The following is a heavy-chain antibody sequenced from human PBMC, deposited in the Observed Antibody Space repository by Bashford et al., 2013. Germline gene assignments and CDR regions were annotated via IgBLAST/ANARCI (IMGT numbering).Heavy chain of an antibody. CDR2: ISATSSII. CDR3: ARGPRRGSVGGIAY. CDR1: GFAFSDYY. V-gene: IGHV3-11*01. J-gene: IGHJ4*02. Sequence: GGSLRLSCGASGFAFSDYYMSWIRQAPGKGLEWVSYISATSSIISYADSVKGRFTISRDNANNSLFLQLDSLTSDDTALYYCARGPRRGSVGGIAYWGQGALVTVSS. D-gene: IGHD2-2*01.